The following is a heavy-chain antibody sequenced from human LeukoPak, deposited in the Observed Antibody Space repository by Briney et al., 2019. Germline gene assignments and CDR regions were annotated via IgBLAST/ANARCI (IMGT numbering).Heavy chain of an antibody. D-gene: IGHD3-22*01. J-gene: IGHJ5*02. CDR2: IYPGDSDT. Sequence: HGESLKISCKGSGYSFTSYWIGWVRQMPGKGLEWMGIIYPGDSDTRYSPSFQGQVTISADKSISTAYLQWSSLKASDTAMYYCASHYYDSSVSGWFDPWGQGTLVTVSS. CDR1: GYSFTSYW. CDR3: ASHYYDSSVSGWFDP. V-gene: IGHV5-51*01.